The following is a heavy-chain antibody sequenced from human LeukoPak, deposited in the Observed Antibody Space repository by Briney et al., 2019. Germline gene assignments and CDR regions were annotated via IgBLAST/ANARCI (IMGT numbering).Heavy chain of an antibody. CDR2: IYYSGST. CDR1: GGSISGYY. Sequence: KPSETLSLTCTVSGGSISGYYWSWIRQPPGKGLEWIGYIYYSGSTNYNLSLKSRVTISVDTSKNQFSLKLSSVTAADTAVYYCARVIGKQQLYNWFDPWGQGTLVTVSS. D-gene: IGHD6-13*01. CDR3: ARVIGKQQLYNWFDP. J-gene: IGHJ5*02. V-gene: IGHV4-59*01.